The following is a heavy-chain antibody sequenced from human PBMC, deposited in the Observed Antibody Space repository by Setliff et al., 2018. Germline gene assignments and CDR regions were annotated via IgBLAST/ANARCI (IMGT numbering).Heavy chain of an antibody. V-gene: IGHV4-39*02. J-gene: IGHJ5*02. CDR3: AKESLAINTRWFDP. D-gene: IGHD3-3*02. Sequence: SETLSLTCAVSGGSISSSSYYWGWIRQSPGEGLEWVANIHYNGNLYYNPSLKNRATISMDTSKIQFSLKLISVTAADTALYYCAKESLAINTRWFDPWGQGILVTVSS. CDR2: IHYNGNL. CDR1: GGSISSSSYY.